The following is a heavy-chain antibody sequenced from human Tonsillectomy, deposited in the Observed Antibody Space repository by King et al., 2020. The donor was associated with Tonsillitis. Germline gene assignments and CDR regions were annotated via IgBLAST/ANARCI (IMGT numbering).Heavy chain of an antibody. CDR2: IYYSGST. CDR3: ARTLTMFGVVIEYYFDY. D-gene: IGHD3-3*01. V-gene: IGHV4-59*08. CDR1: GGSISSYY. J-gene: IGHJ4*02. Sequence: VQLQESGPGLVKPSETLSLTCTVSGGSISSYYWSWIRQPPGKGLEWIGYIYYSGSTNYNPSLKSRVTISVDTSKNQFSLKLSSVTAADTAVYYCARTLTMFGVVIEYYFDYWGQGTLVTGSS.